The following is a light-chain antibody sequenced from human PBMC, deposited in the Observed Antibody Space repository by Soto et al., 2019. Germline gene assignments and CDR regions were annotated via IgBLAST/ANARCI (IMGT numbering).Light chain of an antibody. Sequence: QSALTQPPSASGSLGQSVTISCTGTSSDVGGYNYVSWHQQHPGKAPKLMIYEVTKRPSGVPDRFSGSKSGNTASLNVSGLQAEDEADYYCSSFAGGGNPVLFGGGTQLTVL. CDR1: SSDVGGYNY. V-gene: IGLV2-8*01. CDR3: SSFAGGGNPVL. J-gene: IGLJ2*01. CDR2: EVT.